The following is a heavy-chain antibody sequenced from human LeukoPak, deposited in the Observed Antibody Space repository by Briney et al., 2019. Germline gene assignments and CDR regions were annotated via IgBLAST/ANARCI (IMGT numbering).Heavy chain of an antibody. Sequence: PGGSLRLSCVASGFTFSSNIVNWVRQAPGKGLEWVSSISSSSGHIYYADSLKGRFTISRDNAKNSLYLQMNSLRAEDTAVYYCAREISGSLFYYGMDVWGQGTTVTVSS. V-gene: IGHV3-21*01. CDR2: ISSSSGHI. D-gene: IGHD6-13*01. CDR3: AREISGSLFYYGMDV. CDR1: GFTFSSNI. J-gene: IGHJ6*02.